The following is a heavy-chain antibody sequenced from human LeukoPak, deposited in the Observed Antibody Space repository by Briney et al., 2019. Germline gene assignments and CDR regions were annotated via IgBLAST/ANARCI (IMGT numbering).Heavy chain of an antibody. CDR3: ARDVTGGSYFDY. CDR2: ISNSGST. J-gene: IGHJ4*02. CDR1: GGSISGNY. D-gene: IGHD1-26*01. Sequence: SETLSLTCTVSGGSISGNYWSWIRQPAGKGLEWIGRISNSGSTNYNPSLKSRVTMSVDTSKNQFSLKLISVTAADTAVYYCARDVTGGSYFDYWGQGTLVTVSS. V-gene: IGHV4-4*07.